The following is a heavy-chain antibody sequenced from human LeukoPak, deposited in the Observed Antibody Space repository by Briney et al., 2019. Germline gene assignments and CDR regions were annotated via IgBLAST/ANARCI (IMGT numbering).Heavy chain of an antibody. J-gene: IGHJ4*02. CDR3: ARGVATDY. D-gene: IGHD2-15*01. CDR2: IDPNSGGT. CDR1: GYTFTGYY. Sequence: GASVKVSCKASGYTFTGYYMHWVRQAPGQGLEWMGWIDPNSGGTNYAQKFQGRVTMTSDTSISTAYMELTSLRSEDTAVYYCARGVATDYWGQGTLVTVSS. V-gene: IGHV1-2*02.